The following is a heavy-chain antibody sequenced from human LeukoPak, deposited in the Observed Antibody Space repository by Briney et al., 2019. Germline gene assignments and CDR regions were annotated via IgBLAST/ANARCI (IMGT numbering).Heavy chain of an antibody. Sequence: PGGSLRLSCAASGFTFSSYAMSWVRQAPGKGLEWVSAISGSGDSTYYADSVKGRFTISRDNSKNTLYLQMNSLRAEDTAVYYCAKDPRGYFRANHYWGQGTLVTVSS. D-gene: IGHD2-15*01. J-gene: IGHJ4*02. V-gene: IGHV3-23*01. CDR1: GFTFSSYA. CDR2: ISGSGDST. CDR3: AKDPRGYFRANHY.